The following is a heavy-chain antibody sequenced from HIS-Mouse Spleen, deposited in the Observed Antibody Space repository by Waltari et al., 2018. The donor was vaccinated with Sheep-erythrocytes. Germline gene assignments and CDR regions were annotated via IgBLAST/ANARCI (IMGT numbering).Heavy chain of an antibody. J-gene: IGHJ5*02. CDR3: AKVGATGWFDP. CDR1: GCPFSSYG. V-gene: IGHV3-30*18. Sequence: QVQLVESGGGVVQPGRSLRLSCAASGCPFSSYGMHWVRQAPGKGLEWVAVISYDGSNKYYADSVKGRFTISRDNSKNTLYLQMNSLRAEDTAVYYCAKVGATGWFDPWGQGTLVTVSS. CDR2: ISYDGSNK. D-gene: IGHD1-26*01.